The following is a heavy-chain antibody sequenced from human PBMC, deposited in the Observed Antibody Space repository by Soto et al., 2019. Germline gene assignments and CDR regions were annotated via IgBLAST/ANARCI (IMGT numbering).Heavy chain of an antibody. CDR2: IIPIFGTA. Sequence: VASVKVSCKASGGTFSSYAISWVRQAPGQGLEWMGGIIPIFGTANYAQKFQGRVTITADESTSTAYMELSSLRSEDTAVYYCARDWSQYCSCCSCFGRYYYGMDVWGQGTTVTVSS. J-gene: IGHJ6*02. V-gene: IGHV1-69*13. CDR3: ARDWSQYCSCCSCFGRYYYGMDV. D-gene: IGHD2-15*01. CDR1: GGTFSSYA.